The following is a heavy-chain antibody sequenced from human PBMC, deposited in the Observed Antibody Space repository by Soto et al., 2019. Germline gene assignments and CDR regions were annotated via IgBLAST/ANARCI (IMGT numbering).Heavy chain of an antibody. CDR1: GGSISSYY. J-gene: IGHJ4*02. Sequence: SSETLSLTCTVSGGSISSYYWSWIRQPPGKGLEWIGYIYYSGSTNYNPSLKSRVTISVDTSKNQFSLNLSFVTAADTAVYYCAKYGSYHDHWGQGTLVTVSS. CDR3: AKYGSYHDH. V-gene: IGHV4-59*08. CDR2: IYYSGST. D-gene: IGHD1-26*01.